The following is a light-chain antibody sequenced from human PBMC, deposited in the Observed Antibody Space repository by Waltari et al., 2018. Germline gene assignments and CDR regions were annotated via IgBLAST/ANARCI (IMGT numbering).Light chain of an antibody. V-gene: IGKV3-20*01. J-gene: IGKJ1*01. CDR2: DTS. CDR1: QSVGRA. CDR3: QKYERLPAT. Sequence: EIGLTQSPGTLSLSPGVRATLSCRASQSVGRALVWYQKNPGHAPRLLIYDTSTRAAGTPDRFSGSGFGTDFSLTISRLEPEDFAVYYCQKYERLPATFGQGTKVEIK.